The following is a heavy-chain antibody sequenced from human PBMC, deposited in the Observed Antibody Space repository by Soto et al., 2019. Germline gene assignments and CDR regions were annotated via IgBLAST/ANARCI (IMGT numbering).Heavy chain of an antibody. J-gene: IGHJ6*02. CDR3: ARAPPIASRGYYYNAMDV. V-gene: IGHV6-1*01. CDR2: TYYRSKWYN. D-gene: IGHD6-13*01. Sequence: SQTLSLTCAISGDSVSSNTAAWYWIRQSPSRGLEWLGRTYYRSKWYNDYAVSVKSRITMKSDTSKNQVSLQLNPVTPEDTAVYYRARAPPIASRGYYYNAMDVWGQGTTVSVSS. CDR1: GDSVSSNTAA.